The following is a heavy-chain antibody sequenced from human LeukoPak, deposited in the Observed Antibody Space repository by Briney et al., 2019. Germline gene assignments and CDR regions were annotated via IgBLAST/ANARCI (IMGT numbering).Heavy chain of an antibody. CDR1: GGSFSGYY. D-gene: IGHD1-26*01. J-gene: IGHJ6*03. V-gene: IGHV4-38-2*01. CDR3: ANSIVGATNYYYYMDV. Sequence: SETLSLTCAVYGGSFSGYYWGWIRQPPGKGLEWIGSIYHSGSTYYNPSLKSRVTISVDTSKNQFSLKLSSVTAADTAVYYCANSIVGATNYYYYMDVWGKGTTVTVSS. CDR2: IYHSGST.